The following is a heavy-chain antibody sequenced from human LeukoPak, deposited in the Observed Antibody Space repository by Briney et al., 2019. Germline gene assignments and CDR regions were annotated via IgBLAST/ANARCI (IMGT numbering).Heavy chain of an antibody. J-gene: IGHJ5*02. V-gene: IGHV3-30-3*02. CDR1: GFSFSDYA. CDR3: AKRPLVSYDYVWGSYPNWFDP. CDR2: ISYDGSTK. D-gene: IGHD3-16*02. Sequence: GGSLRLSCAASGFSFSDYAMHWVRQAPGKGLEWVAVISYDGSTKYYAASVKGRFTISRDNSKNTLFLQMHSLRAEDTAVYYCAKRPLVSYDYVWGSYPNWFDPWGQGTLVTVSS.